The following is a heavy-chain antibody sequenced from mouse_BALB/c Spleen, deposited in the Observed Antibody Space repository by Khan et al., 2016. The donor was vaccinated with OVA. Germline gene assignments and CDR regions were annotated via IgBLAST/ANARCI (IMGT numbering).Heavy chain of an antibody. J-gene: IGHJ4*01. CDR3: ARGAGTRYGVDY. V-gene: IGHV1-9*01. Sequence: QVQLQQSGAELMKPGASVKISCKATGYTFSSYWIEWVKQRPGHGLEWIGEFLPGRGTINYNEKFRGKATFTAETSSNIAYMQLNSLTSEDSAVFYCARGAGTRYGVDYWGQGTSVTVSS. CDR1: GYTFSSYW. D-gene: IGHD4-1*01. CDR2: FLPGRGTI.